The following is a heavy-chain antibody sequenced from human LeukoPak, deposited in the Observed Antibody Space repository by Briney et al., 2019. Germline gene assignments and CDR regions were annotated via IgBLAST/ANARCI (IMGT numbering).Heavy chain of an antibody. CDR1: GFTFSSYG. V-gene: IGHV3-21*05. J-gene: IGHJ4*02. Sequence: GGSLRLSCAASGFTFSSYGMHWVRQAPGKGLEWVSYISNSSDYTNYADSVKGRFTISRDNAKNSLYLQMSSLRAEDTAVYYCARAPCSGNRCYLMYYFDYWGQGTLVTVSS. CDR2: ISNSSDYT. CDR3: ARAPCSGNRCYLMYYFDY. D-gene: IGHD2-15*01.